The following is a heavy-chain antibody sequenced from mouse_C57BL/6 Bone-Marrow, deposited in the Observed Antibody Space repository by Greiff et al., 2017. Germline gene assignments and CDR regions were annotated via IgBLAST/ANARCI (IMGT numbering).Heavy chain of an antibody. V-gene: IGHV1-55*01. Sequence: VQLQQSGPELVKPGASVKISCKASGYTFTSYWITWVKPRPGQGLEWIGDIYPGSGSTNYNEKFKSKATLTVDTSSSTAYRQLSSLTSEDSAVYYCASQGDPMIICAYWGQGTLVTVSA. D-gene: IGHD2-4*01. CDR3: ASQGDPMIICAY. CDR2: IYPGSGST. CDR1: GYTFTSYW. J-gene: IGHJ3*01.